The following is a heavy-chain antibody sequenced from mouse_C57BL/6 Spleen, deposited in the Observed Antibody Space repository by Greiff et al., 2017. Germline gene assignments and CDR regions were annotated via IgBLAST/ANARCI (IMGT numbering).Heavy chain of an antibody. J-gene: IGHJ2*01. CDR2: INPNNGGT. D-gene: IGHD3-2*02. CDR1: GYTFTDYN. CDR3: ARRLTAQAKGYFDY. V-gene: IGHV1-18*01. Sequence: EVQLQQSGPELVKPGASVKIPCKASGYTFTDYNMDWVKQSHGKSLEWIGDINPNNGGTIYNQKFKGKATLTVDKSSSTAYMELRSLTSEDTAVYYCARRLTAQAKGYFDYWGQGTTLTVSS.